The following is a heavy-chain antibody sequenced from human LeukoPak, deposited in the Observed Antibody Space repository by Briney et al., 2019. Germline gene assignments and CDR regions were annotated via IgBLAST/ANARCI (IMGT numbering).Heavy chain of an antibody. J-gene: IGHJ4*02. CDR3: ARVSGYGDY. CDR1: GGSIINSNW. Sequence: SETLSLTCAVSGGSIINSNWWSWVRQPPGKGLEWIGEIDHSGSTSYNPSLKSRVTISVDTSKNQFSLKLSSVTAADTAVYYCARVSGYGDYWGQGTLVTVSS. V-gene: IGHV4-4*02. D-gene: IGHD3-22*01. CDR2: IDHSGST.